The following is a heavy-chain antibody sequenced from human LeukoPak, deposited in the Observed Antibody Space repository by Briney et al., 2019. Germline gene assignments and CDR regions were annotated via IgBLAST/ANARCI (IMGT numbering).Heavy chain of an antibody. CDR3: ARDPSGGYYRINAFDI. CDR1: GGSISSYY. D-gene: IGHD3-3*01. CDR2: IYTSGST. V-gene: IGHV4-4*07. J-gene: IGHJ3*02. Sequence: SETLSLTCTVSGGSISSYYWSWIRQPAGKGLEWIGRIYTSGSTNYNPSLKSRVTISVDTSKNQFSLKLSSVTAADTAVYYCARDPSGGYYRINAFDIWGQGTMVTVSS.